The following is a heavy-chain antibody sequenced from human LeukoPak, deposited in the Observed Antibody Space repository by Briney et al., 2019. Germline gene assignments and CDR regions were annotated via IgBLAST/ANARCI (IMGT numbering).Heavy chain of an antibody. D-gene: IGHD4-17*01. Sequence: GRSLRLSCAASGFTFSSYGMHWVRQAPGKGLEWVAVISYDGSNKYYADSVKGRFTISRDNSKNTLYLQMNSLRAEDTAVYYCAKDGRDYGDYVDYWGQGTLVTVPS. CDR1: GFTFSSYG. V-gene: IGHV3-30*18. CDR2: ISYDGSNK. CDR3: AKDGRDYGDYVDY. J-gene: IGHJ4*02.